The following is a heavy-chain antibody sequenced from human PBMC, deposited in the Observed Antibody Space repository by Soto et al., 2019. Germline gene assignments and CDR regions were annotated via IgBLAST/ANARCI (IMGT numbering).Heavy chain of an antibody. D-gene: IGHD3-22*01. CDR2: ISGSGGST. Sequence: GGSLRLSCAASGFTFSSYAMSWVRQAPGKGLEWVSAISGSGGSTYYADSVKGRFTISRDNSKNTLYLQMNSLRAEDTAVYYCAKDXHHPQYYYDSSGPPGDYWGQGTLVTVSS. J-gene: IGHJ4*02. CDR1: GFTFSSYA. CDR3: AKDXHHPQYYYDSSGPPGDY. V-gene: IGHV3-23*01.